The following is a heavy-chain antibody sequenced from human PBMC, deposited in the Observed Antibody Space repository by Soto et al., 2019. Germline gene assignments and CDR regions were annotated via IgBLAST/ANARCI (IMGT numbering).Heavy chain of an antibody. J-gene: IGHJ1*01. Sequence: SVKVSCKASGGTFSSYAISLVRQAPGQGLEWMGXIXPXXXTXNXAXKXXXXVTITADESTSTAYMELSRLRSEDTAVYYCAREGSSWYGAEYFQHWGQGTLVTVSS. CDR3: AREGSSWYGAEYFQH. V-gene: IGHV1-69*13. CDR2: IXPXXXTX. D-gene: IGHD6-13*01. CDR1: GGTFSSYA.